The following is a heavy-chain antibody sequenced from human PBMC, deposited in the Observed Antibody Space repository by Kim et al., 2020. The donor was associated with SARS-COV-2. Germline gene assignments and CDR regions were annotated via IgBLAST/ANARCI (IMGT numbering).Heavy chain of an antibody. D-gene: IGHD3-10*01. J-gene: IGHJ4*02. V-gene: IGHV4-39*01. Sequence: SETLSLTCTVSGGSISSSSYYWGWIRQPPGKGLEWIGSIYYSGSNYYKSSLKSRVTTSVDTSKNQFSLKLSSVTAADTAVYYCARLGRGSYFEPHYYFDYWGQGTLVTVSS. CDR2: IYYSGSN. CDR3: ARLGRGSYFEPHYYFDY. CDR1: GGSISSSSYY.